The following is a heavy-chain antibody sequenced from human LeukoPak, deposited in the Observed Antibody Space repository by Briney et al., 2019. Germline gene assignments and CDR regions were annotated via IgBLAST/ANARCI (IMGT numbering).Heavy chain of an antibody. J-gene: IGHJ6*02. CDR1: GGSFSGYY. CDR2: INHSGST. D-gene: IGHD2-15*01. V-gene: IGHV4-34*01. Sequence: KPSETLSLTCAVYGGSFSGYYWSWIRQPPGKGLEWIGEINHSGSTNYNPSLKSRVTISVDTSKNQFSLKLSSVTAADTAVYYCARGGVVVVAATWLPGYGMDVWGQGTTVTVSS. CDR3: ARGGVVVVAATWLPGYGMDV.